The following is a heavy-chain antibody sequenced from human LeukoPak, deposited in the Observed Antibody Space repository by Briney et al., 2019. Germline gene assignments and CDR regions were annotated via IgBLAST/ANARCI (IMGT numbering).Heavy chain of an antibody. CDR1: GFTFSSYE. V-gene: IGHV3-48*03. D-gene: IGHD6-19*01. J-gene: IGHJ4*02. CDR3: ATGYSSVFDY. CDR2: ISSSGSTI. Sequence: GGSLRLSCAASGFTFSSYEMNWVRKAPGKGLEWVSYISSSGSTIYYADSVKGRFTISRDNAKNSLYLQMNSLRAEDTAVYYCATGYSSVFDYWGQGTLVTVSS.